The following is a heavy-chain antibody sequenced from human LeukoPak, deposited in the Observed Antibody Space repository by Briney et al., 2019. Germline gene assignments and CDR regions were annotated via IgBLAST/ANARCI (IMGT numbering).Heavy chain of an antibody. V-gene: IGHV1-2*02. CDR1: GYTFTDYY. D-gene: IGHD1-26*01. CDR3: ARGSGSYYGALDY. J-gene: IGHJ4*02. CDR2: ISPSSGGT. Sequence: GASVKVSCKASGYTFTDYYMHWVRQAPGQGLEWMGWISPSSGGTNYAQKFQGRVTMTRGTSTGTAYMELSRLRSDDTAMYYCARGSGSYYGALDYWGQGTLVTVSS.